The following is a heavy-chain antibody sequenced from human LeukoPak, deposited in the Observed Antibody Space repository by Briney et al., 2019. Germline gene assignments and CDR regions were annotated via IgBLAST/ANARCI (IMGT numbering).Heavy chain of an antibody. CDR1: GYTFTSYY. CDR2: INPSGGST. J-gene: IGHJ5*02. V-gene: IGHV1-46*01. Sequence: GASVKVSCKASGYTFTSYYMHWVRQAPGQGLEWMGIINPSGGSTSYAQKFQGRVTMTRDTSTSTAYMELSSLRSEDTAVYYCARLKRGIGAAGTSLRGWFDPWGQGTLVTVSS. D-gene: IGHD6-13*01. CDR3: ARLKRGIGAAGTSLRGWFDP.